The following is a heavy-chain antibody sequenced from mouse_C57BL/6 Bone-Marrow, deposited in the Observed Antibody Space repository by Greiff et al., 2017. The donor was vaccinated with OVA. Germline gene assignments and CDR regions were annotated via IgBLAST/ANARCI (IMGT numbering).Heavy chain of an antibody. CDR3: TISTMVTTRAWFAY. CDR1: GFNIKDDY. J-gene: IGHJ3*01. D-gene: IGHD2-2*01. V-gene: IGHV14-4*01. CDR2: IDPENGDT. Sequence: VQLQQSGAELVRPGASVKLSCTASGFNIKDDYMHWVKQRPEQGLEWIGWIDPENGDTEYASKFQGKATITADTSSNTAYLQLSSLTSEDTAVYYCTISTMVTTRAWFAYWGQGTLVTVSA.